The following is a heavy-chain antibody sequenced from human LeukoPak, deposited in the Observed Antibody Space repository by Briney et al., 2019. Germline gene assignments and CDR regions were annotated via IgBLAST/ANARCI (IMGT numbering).Heavy chain of an antibody. J-gene: IGHJ4*02. CDR1: GGSISSGDYY. CDR2: IYYSGST. D-gene: IGHD2-15*01. CDR3: ARGIVLDFDY. Sequence: SETLSLTCTVSGGSISSGDYYWSWIRQPPGKGLEWIGYIYYSGSTYYNPPLKSRVTISVDTSKNQFSLKLSSVTAADTAVYYCARGIVLDFDYWGQGTLVTVSS. V-gene: IGHV4-30-4*01.